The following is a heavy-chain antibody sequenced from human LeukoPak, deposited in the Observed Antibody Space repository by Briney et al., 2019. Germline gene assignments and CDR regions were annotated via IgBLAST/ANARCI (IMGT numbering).Heavy chain of an antibody. J-gene: IGHJ4*02. Sequence: ASVTVSCKASGYTFTVYYIHWVRQAPGQGLEWMGWINPNNGGTNYAQKFQGRVTMTRDTSITTTYMDLSRLRSDDTAVYYCARALRSGSYYEVDYWGQGTLVTVSS. CDR1: GYTFTVYY. V-gene: IGHV1-2*02. D-gene: IGHD1-26*01. CDR2: INPNNGGT. CDR3: ARALRSGSYYEVDY.